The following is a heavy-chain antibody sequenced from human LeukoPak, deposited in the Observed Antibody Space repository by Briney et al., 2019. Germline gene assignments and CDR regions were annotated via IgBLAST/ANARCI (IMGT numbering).Heavy chain of an antibody. CDR3: ARVPNYGSGSGFDP. V-gene: IGHV3-53*01. CDR1: GFTVSSNY. D-gene: IGHD3-10*01. Sequence: GSLRLSCAASGFTVSSNYMSWVRQAPGKGLEWVSVIYSGGSTYYADSVKGRFTISRDNSKNTLYLQMNSLRAEDTAVYYCARVPNYGSGSGFDPWGQGTLVTVSS. CDR2: IYSGGST. J-gene: IGHJ5*02.